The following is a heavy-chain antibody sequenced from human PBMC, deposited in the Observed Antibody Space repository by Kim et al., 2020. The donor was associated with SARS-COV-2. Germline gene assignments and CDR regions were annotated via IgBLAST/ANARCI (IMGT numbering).Heavy chain of an antibody. CDR1: GFTFSSYA. CDR2: ISGSGGST. CDR3: AKDRTLYYDFWSGYDRPRDGMDV. Sequence: GGSLRLSCAASGFTFSSYAMSWVRQAPGKGLELVSAISGSGGSTYYADSVKGRFTISRDNSKNTLFLQMNSLRAEDTAVYYCAKDRTLYYDFWSGYDRPRDGMDVWGQGTTVIVSS. V-gene: IGHV3-23*01. J-gene: IGHJ6*02. D-gene: IGHD3-3*01.